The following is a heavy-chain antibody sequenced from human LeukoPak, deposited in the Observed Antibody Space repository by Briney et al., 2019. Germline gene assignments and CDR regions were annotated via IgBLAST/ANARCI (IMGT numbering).Heavy chain of an antibody. CDR1: GGSISSGSYY. CDR3: AREISLYPTKKHSDKLDY. Sequence: SETLSLTCTVSGGSISSGSYYWSWIRQPAGKGLEWTGRIYTSGSTNYNPSLKSRVTISVDTSKNQFSLKLSSVTAADTAVYYCAREISLYPTKKHSDKLDYWGQGTLVTVSS. CDR2: IYTSGST. J-gene: IGHJ4*02. D-gene: IGHD3-22*01. V-gene: IGHV4-61*02.